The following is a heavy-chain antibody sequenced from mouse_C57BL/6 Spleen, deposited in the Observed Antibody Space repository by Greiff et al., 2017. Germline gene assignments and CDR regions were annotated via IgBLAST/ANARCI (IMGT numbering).Heavy chain of an antibody. D-gene: IGHD1-1*01. Sequence: EVHLVESGGGLVQPGGSLTLSCAASGFTFSDYYMYWVRQTPEKRLEWVAYISNGGGSTYYPDTVKGRFTISRDNAKNALYLQMSRLKSEPTAMYYCARHSPCSSYAMDYWGQGTSLTVSS. J-gene: IGHJ4*01. CDR1: GFTFSDYY. CDR3: ARHSPCSSYAMDY. CDR2: ISNGGGST. V-gene: IGHV5-12*01.